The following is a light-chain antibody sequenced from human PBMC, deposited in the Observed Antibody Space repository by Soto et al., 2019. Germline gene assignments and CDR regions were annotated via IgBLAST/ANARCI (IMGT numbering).Light chain of an antibody. CDR3: QPRTDWPIT. CDR1: QSVASY. V-gene: IGKV3-11*01. Sequence: EIVLTQSPATLSLSPGERATLSCRASQSVASYLAWYQQKPGQAPSLLIDVASNTAPVIPARFSDSGSGADLTLTISSREAEDFAVLYFQPRTDWPITFGKGTRLEIK. J-gene: IGKJ5*01. CDR2: VAS.